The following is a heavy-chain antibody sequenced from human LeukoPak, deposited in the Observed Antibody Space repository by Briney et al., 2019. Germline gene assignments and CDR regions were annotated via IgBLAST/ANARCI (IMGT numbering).Heavy chain of an antibody. CDR2: INSDGSST. Sequence: GGSLRLSCAASGFTFSSYWMHWVRQAPGKGLVWVSRINSDGSSTSYADSVRGRFTISRDNAKNTLYLQMNSLRAEDTAVYYCARTYYYDSSGYYFHWGQGTLVTVSS. V-gene: IGHV3-74*01. D-gene: IGHD3-22*01. CDR3: ARTYYYDSSGYYFH. J-gene: IGHJ4*02. CDR1: GFTFSSYW.